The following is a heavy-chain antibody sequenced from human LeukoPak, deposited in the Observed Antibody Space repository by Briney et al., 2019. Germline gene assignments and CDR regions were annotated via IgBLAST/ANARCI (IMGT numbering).Heavy chain of an antibody. CDR1: GGTFSSYY. CDR3: ARDRAAYCGGDCYGGY. V-gene: IGHV1-18*04. Sequence: ASVKVSCKASGGTFSSYYMHWVRQAPGQGLEWMGWISTYNGNTNYAQKLQGRVSMTTDTSTSTAYMDLRSLGSDDTAVYYCARDRAAYCGGDCYGGYWGQGTLVTVSS. J-gene: IGHJ4*02. CDR2: ISTYNGNT. D-gene: IGHD2-21*02.